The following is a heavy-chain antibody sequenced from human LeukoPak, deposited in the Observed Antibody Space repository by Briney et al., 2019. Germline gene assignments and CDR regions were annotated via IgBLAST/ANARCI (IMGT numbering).Heavy chain of an antibody. D-gene: IGHD2-2*01. V-gene: IGHV5-51*01. J-gene: IGHJ4*02. Sequence: GESLKISCKGSGYIFTSYWIGWVRQMPGKGLEWMGIIYPGDSDTRYSPSFQGQVTISVDKSITTAYLQWSSLEASDTGMYYCARHCYSTNCYDWGQGTLVTVSS. CDR3: ARHCYSTNCYD. CDR1: GYIFTSYW. CDR2: IYPGDSDT.